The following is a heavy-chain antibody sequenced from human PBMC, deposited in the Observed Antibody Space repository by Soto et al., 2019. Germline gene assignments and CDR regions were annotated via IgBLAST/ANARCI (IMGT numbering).Heavy chain of an antibody. Sequence: QLQLQESGPGLVKPSETLSLTCTVSGGSISSSSYYWGWIRQPPGKGLEWIGSIYYSGSTYYNPSLKSQVTISVDTSKNRFSLKLSSVTAADTAVYYGAGTYYYGSGHPFHYWGQGTLVTVSS. CDR2: IYYSGST. V-gene: IGHV4-39*01. CDR3: AGTYYYGSGHPFHY. CDR1: GGSISSSSYY. D-gene: IGHD3-10*01. J-gene: IGHJ4*02.